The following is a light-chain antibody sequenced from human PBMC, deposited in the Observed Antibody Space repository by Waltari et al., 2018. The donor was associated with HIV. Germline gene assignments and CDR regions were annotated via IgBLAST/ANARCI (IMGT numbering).Light chain of an antibody. Sequence: EIVMTQSPATLSVSPGERATLSCRASQRISNNVAWYQQKPGQDPRLLINAASTRATGIPARLRGCGSGTEFTLTISSLQSEDLAVYYCQQYNNWPRTFGQGTKVEIK. V-gene: IGKV3-15*01. CDR1: QRISNN. J-gene: IGKJ1*01. CDR3: QQYNNWPRT. CDR2: AAS.